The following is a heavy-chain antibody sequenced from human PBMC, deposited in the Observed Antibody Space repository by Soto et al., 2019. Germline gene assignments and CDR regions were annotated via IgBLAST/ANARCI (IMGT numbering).Heavy chain of an antibody. CDR3: ARDTQDDFWSGYYRDY. CDR1: GFTFSSYS. D-gene: IGHD3-3*01. V-gene: IGHV3-48*02. Sequence: LRLSCAASGFTFSSYSMNWVRQAPGKGLEWVSYISDSSSSTIYYADSVKGRFTISRDNAKNSLYLQMNSLRDEDTAVYYCARDTQDDFWSGYYRDYWGQGTLVTVSS. J-gene: IGHJ4*02. CDR2: ISDSSSSTI.